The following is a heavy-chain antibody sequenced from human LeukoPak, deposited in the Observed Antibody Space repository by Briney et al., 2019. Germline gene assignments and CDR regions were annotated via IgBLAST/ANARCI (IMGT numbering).Heavy chain of an antibody. CDR1: GYTFTSYD. Sequence: ASVKVSCKASGYTFTSYDINWVRQATGQGLEWMGWMNPNSGNTGYAQKFQGRVTITRNTSISTAYMELSSLRSEDTAVYYCAKVDRGGYCSSNRCSYFDYWGQGTLVTVSS. J-gene: IGHJ4*02. D-gene: IGHD2-2*01. V-gene: IGHV1-8*03. CDR3: AKVDRGGYCSSNRCSYFDY. CDR2: MNPNSGNT.